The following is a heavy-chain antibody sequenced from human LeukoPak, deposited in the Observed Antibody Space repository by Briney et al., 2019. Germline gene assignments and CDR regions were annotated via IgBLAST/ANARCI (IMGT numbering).Heavy chain of an antibody. CDR2: SDPEDGER. D-gene: IGHD3-10*01. V-gene: IGHV1-24*01. J-gene: IGHJ4*02. Sequence: ASVKVSCKVSGKTLSDLSIHWLRQPPGKGLEWLGGSDPEDGERIYAQMFQGRVTMTEDTSIDTAYMELSSLRSEDTAVYYCVTEFKTMAVDYFDYSGQGTLVTV. CDR3: VTEFKTMAVDYFDY. CDR1: GKTLSDLS.